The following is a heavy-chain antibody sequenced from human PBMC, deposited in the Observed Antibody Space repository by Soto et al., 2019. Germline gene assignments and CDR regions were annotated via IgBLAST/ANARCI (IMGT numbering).Heavy chain of an antibody. CDR2: ISAYNGNT. CDR3: ARVIAAAAGTGWFDP. D-gene: IGHD6-13*01. CDR1: GYTFTSYG. J-gene: IGHJ5*02. V-gene: IGHV1-18*01. Sequence: SVKVSCKASGYTFTSYGISWVRQAPGQGLEWMGWISAYNGNTNYAQKLQGRVTMTTDTSTSTAYMELRSLRSDDTAVYYCARVIAAAAGTGWFDPWGQGTQVTVSS.